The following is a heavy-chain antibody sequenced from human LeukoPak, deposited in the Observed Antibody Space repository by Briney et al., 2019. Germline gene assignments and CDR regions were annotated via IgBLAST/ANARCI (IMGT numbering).Heavy chain of an antibody. Sequence: SVKVSCKASGGTFSSYAISWVRQAPGQGLEWMGGIIPIFDTPNYAQRFEDRVTITTDEATNTAYMELTGLRSEDTAVYYCASDIYGPQLSDYWGQGTLVIVSS. CDR2: IIPIFDTP. D-gene: IGHD3-10*01. CDR3: ASDIYGPQLSDY. CDR1: GGTFSSYA. J-gene: IGHJ4*02. V-gene: IGHV1-69*05.